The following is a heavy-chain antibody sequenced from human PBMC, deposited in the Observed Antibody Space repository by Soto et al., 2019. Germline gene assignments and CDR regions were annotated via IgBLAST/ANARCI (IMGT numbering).Heavy chain of an antibody. D-gene: IGHD1-26*01. V-gene: IGHV3-20*04. Sequence: AGSLRLSCAASGFTFDDYGMSWARQTPGKGLEWVSGVNWNGGSTGYADSVKGRFTISRDNAKNSLYLQMNSLRAEDTAFYYCVRGASLNFDYWGQGTLVTVS. J-gene: IGHJ4*02. CDR1: GFTFDDYG. CDR2: VNWNGGST. CDR3: VRGASLNFDY.